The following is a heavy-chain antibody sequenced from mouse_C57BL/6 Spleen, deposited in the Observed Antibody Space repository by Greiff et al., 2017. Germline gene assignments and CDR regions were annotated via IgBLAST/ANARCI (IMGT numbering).Heavy chain of an antibody. J-gene: IGHJ2*01. CDR2: INPGSGGT. D-gene: IGHD1-1*01. V-gene: IGHV1-54*01. Sequence: QVQLQQSGAELVRPGTSVKVSCKASGYAFTNYLIEWVKQRPGQGLEWIGVINPGSGGTNYNEKFKGKATLTADKSSSTAYMQLSSLTSEDSAVYFCARGYGSSFSFDYWGQGTTLTVSS. CDR1: GYAFTNYL. CDR3: ARGYGSSFSFDY.